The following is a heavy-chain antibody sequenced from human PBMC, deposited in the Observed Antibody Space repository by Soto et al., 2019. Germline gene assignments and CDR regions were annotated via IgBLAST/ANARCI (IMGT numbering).Heavy chain of an antibody. CDR3: ARDHGLDYDFGSGYFRRSGFYYYYGMGV. Sequence: ASVKVSCKASGYTFTSYYMHWVRQAPGQGLEWMGIINPSGGSTSYAQKFQGRVTMTRDTSTSTVYMELSSLRSEDRAVYYCARDHGLDYDFGSGYFRRSGFYYYYGMGVWGQGTRVAV. CDR2: INPSGGST. D-gene: IGHD3-3*01. CDR1: GYTFTSYY. V-gene: IGHV1-46*01. J-gene: IGHJ6*01.